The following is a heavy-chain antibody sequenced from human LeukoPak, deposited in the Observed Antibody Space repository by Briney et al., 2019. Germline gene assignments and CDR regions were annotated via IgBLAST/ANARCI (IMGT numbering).Heavy chain of an antibody. D-gene: IGHD5-24*01. J-gene: IGHJ4*02. Sequence: VASVKVSCKASGYTFISYGISWVRQAPGQGLEWMGWINPNSGGTNYAQKFQGWVTMTRDTSISTAYMELSRLRSDDTAVYYCAREFTGDGYNYFDYWGQGTLVTVSS. CDR2: INPNSGGT. V-gene: IGHV1-2*04. CDR3: AREFTGDGYNYFDY. CDR1: GYTFISYG.